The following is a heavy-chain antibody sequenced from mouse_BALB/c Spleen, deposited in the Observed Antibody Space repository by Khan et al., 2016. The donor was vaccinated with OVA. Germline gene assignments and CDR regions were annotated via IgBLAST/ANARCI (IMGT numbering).Heavy chain of an antibody. D-gene: IGHD2-14*01. CDR1: GYTFTSYT. CDR3: VRDGAYHRNDGWFAY. CDR2: INPSNGYT. Sequence: VQLVESGAELARPGASVKMSGKASGYTFTSYTIHWIKLRPGQGLEWIGFINPSNGYTNYNQKFKDKATLTADKSSTTVYMQLSSLTSDDSAVYNCVRDGAYHRNDGWFAYWGQGTLVTVSA. V-gene: IGHV1-4*01. J-gene: IGHJ3*01.